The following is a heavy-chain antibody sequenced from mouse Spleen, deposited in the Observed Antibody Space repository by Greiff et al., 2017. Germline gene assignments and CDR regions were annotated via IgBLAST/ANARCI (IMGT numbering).Heavy chain of an antibody. J-gene: IGHJ2*01. CDR3: ARGNWYYFDY. D-gene: IGHD4-1*01. V-gene: IGHV1-59*01. Sequence: QVQLQQPGAELVRPGTSVKLSCKASGYTFTSYWMHWVKQRPGQGLEWIGVIDPSDSYTNYNQKFKGKATLTVDTSSSTAYMQLSSLTSEDSAVYYCARGNWYYFDYWGQGTTLTVSS. CDR2: IDPSDSYT. CDR1: GYTFTSYW.